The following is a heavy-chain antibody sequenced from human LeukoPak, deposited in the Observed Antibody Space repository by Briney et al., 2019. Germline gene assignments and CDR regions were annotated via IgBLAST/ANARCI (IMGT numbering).Heavy chain of an antibody. V-gene: IGHV3-23*01. D-gene: IGHD2-21*02. CDR2: FTAGGTTT. J-gene: IGHJ4*02. CDR1: GFTFINYA. CDR3: CIGVTSSVFFDY. Sequence: GGSLILSCSASGFTFINYAITWVRQSPGKGLIWVSTFTAGGTTTYYADSVKGRFTTSRDTSTNTLYLHMNSLRAEDTAVYYCCIGVTSSVFFDYWGRGTLVTVSS.